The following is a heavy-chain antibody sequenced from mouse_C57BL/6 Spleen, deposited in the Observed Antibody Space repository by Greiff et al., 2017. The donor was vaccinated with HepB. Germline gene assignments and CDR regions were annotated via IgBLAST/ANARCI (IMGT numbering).Heavy chain of an antibody. CDR2: ISSGSSTI. CDR1: GFTFSDYG. J-gene: IGHJ3*01. Sequence: DVMLVESGGGLVKPGGSLKLSCAASGFTFSDYGMPWVRQAPEKGLEWVAYISSGSSTIYYADTVKGRFTISRDNAKNTLFLQMTSLRSEDTAMYYCARRFAYWGQGTLVTVSA. V-gene: IGHV5-17*01. CDR3: ARRFAY.